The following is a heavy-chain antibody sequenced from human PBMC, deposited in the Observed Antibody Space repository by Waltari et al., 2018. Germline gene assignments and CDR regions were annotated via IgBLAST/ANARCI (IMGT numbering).Heavy chain of an antibody. D-gene: IGHD1-26*01. CDR3: ARDRYIALGFDYGMDV. J-gene: IGHJ6*02. CDR2: IWYDGSNK. V-gene: IGHV3-33*01. Sequence: QVQLVESGGGVVQPGRSLRLSCAASGFTFSSYGMHWVRQAPGKGLEWVAVIWYDGSNKYYADSVKGRFTISRDNSKNTLYLQMNSLRAEDTAVYYCARDRYIALGFDYGMDVWGQGTTVTISS. CDR1: GFTFSSYG.